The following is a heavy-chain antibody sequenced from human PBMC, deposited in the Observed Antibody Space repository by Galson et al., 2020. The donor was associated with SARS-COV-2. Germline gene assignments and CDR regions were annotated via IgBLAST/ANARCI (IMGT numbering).Heavy chain of an antibody. CDR1: GFTFSSYW. CDR3: SRSPYYYDILTCYYPSYGMDV. J-gene: IGHJ6*02. V-gene: IGHV3-74*01. CDR2: INSDGSST. Sequence: GGSLRLSCAASGFTFSSYWMHWVRQAPGKGLVWVSRINSDGSSTSYADSVKGRFTISRDNAKNTLYLQMNSLRAEDTAGYYFSRSPYYYDILTCYYPSYGMDVWGQGTTVTVSS. D-gene: IGHD3-9*01.